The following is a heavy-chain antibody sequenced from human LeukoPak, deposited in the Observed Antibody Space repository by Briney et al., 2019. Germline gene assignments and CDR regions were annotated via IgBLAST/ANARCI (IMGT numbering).Heavy chain of an antibody. CDR1: GFTFSDYY. Sequence: GGSLRLSCAASGFTFSDYYMSWIRQAPGKGLEWVSYISSSGSTIYYADSVKGRFTISRDNAKNSLYLQMNSLRAEDTAVYYCARTKVVGATPFDYWGREPWSPSPQ. CDR3: ARTKVVGATPFDY. CDR2: ISSSGSTI. J-gene: IGHJ4*02. D-gene: IGHD1-26*01. V-gene: IGHV3-11*01.